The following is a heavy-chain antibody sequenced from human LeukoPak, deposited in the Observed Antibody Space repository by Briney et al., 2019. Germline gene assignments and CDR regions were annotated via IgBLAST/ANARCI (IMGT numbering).Heavy chain of an antibody. Sequence: GGSLRLSCAASGFTFSTYAMSWVRQAPGKVLEWVSVISAAGGSTLYADSVKGRFSISRDNSKNTVYLQMNSLRVEDTAVYYCAKAIGPYSSGWHGDYWGQGTLVTVSS. CDR2: ISAAGGST. D-gene: IGHD6-19*01. J-gene: IGHJ4*02. V-gene: IGHV3-23*01. CDR3: AKAIGPYSSGWHGDY. CDR1: GFTFSTYA.